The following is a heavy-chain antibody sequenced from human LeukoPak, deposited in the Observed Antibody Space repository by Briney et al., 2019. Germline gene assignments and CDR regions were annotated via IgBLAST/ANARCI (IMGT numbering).Heavy chain of an antibody. D-gene: IGHD4-17*01. CDR2: IYYRGST. CDR3: ARTGSTVTMLYPFDH. V-gene: IGHV4-59*01. J-gene: IGHJ4*02. CDR1: GGSIRSYY. Sequence: SETLSLTCTVSGGSIRSYYWSWIRQPPGKGLEWIGYIYYRGSTNYNPSLKSRVSISVDTSKNQFSLQLSSVTAADTAVYYCARTGSTVTMLYPFDHWGQGTLVTVSS.